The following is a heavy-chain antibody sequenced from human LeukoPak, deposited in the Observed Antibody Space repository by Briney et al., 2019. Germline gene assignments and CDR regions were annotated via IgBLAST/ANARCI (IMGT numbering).Heavy chain of an antibody. CDR3: ARASMVRGVNPGWFDP. V-gene: IGHV1-69*06. J-gene: IGHJ5*02. D-gene: IGHD3-10*01. Sequence: ASVKVSCKASGGTFSSYAIGWVRQAPGQGLEWMGGIIPIFGTANYAQKFQGRVTITADKSTSTAYMELSSLRSEDTAVYYCARASMVRGVNPGWFDPWGQGTLVTVSS. CDR1: GGTFSSYA. CDR2: IIPIFGTA.